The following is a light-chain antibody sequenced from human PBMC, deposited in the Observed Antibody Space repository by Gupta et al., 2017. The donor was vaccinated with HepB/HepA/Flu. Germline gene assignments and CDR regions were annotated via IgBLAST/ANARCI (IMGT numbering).Light chain of an antibody. CDR2: ESD. CDR3: GTWDTSLTAGV. CDR1: SSNIGNNY. J-gene: IGLJ2*01. V-gene: IGLV1-51*02. Sequence: QSVSTQPPSVSAAPGQKVTISCSGSSSNIGNNYVSWYQQLPGTAPKLLIYESDKRPSGIPDRFSGSKSGTSATLAITGLQTGDEADYYCGTWDTSLTAGVFGGGTKLTVL.